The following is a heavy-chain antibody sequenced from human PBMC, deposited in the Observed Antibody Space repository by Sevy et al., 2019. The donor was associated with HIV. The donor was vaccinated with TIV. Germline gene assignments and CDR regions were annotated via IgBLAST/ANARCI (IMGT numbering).Heavy chain of an antibody. CDR2: INPNSGGT. CDR1: GYTFTGYY. J-gene: IGHJ6*02. D-gene: IGHD5-18*01. Sequence: ASVKVSCKASGYTFTGYYMHWVRQAPGQGLEWMGWINPNSGGTNYAQKFQGRVTMTGDTSISTAYMELSRLRSDDTAVYYCARGYSYGGHYYYGMDVWGQGTTVTVSS. V-gene: IGHV1-2*02. CDR3: ARGYSYGGHYYYGMDV.